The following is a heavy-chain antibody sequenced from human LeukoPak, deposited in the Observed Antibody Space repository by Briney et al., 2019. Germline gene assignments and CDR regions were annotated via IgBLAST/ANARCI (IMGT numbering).Heavy chain of an antibody. CDR2: IYYSGST. J-gene: IGHJ5*02. V-gene: IGHV4-30-4*01. CDR1: GGSISSGHYY. Sequence: PSETLSLTCTVSGGSISSGHYYWSWIRQPPGKGLEWIGYIYYSGSTYHNPSLKSRVTISVDTSKNQFSLKLSSVTAADTAVYYCASCWGWFDPWGQGTLVTVSS. D-gene: IGHD7-27*01. CDR3: ASCWGWFDP.